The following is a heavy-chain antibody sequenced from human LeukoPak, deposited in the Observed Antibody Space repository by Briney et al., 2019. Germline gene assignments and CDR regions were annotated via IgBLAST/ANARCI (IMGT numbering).Heavy chain of an antibody. V-gene: IGHV1-2*02. CDR3: ARDGALDC. CDR1: GYTFTGYY. D-gene: IGHD3-16*01. Sequence: ASVKVSCKASGYTFTGYYMHWVRQAPGQGLEWMGWINPNSGDTNSAQKFQGRVSMTRDTSISTTYLELSRLRSDDTAVYYCARDGALDCWGQGTLVTVSS. CDR2: INPNSGDT. J-gene: IGHJ4*02.